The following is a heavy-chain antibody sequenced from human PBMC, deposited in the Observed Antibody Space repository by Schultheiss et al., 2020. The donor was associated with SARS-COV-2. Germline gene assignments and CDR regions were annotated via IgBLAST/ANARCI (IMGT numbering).Heavy chain of an antibody. V-gene: IGHV3-21*01. Sequence: GGSLRLSCAASGFTFDDYAMHWVRQAPGKGLEWVSYISGSSTYIYYGDSVKGRFTTSRDNAKNLLYLQMNNLRAEDTAVYYCARGGDDGRSDYYYGMDVWGQGTTVTVSS. D-gene: IGHD4-17*01. CDR3: ARGGDDGRSDYYYGMDV. CDR1: GFTFDDYA. J-gene: IGHJ6*02. CDR2: ISGSSTYI.